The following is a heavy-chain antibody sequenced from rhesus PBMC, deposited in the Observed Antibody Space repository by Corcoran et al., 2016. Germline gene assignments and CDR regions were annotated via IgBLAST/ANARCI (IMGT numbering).Heavy chain of an antibody. CDR3: ARGAPYYNFWSGYFTIDY. V-gene: IGHV4-81*01. CDR1: GGSLSGSY. J-gene: IGHJ4*01. Sequence: QVQLQESGPGLVKPSETLSLTCAVPGGSLSGSYWSWIRPPPGQGLGWHGNIDGNIAGTNYNPSLKSRVTISKDTSKNQFSLKLSSVTAADTAVYYCARGAPYYNFWSGYFTIDYWGQGVLVTVSS. CDR2: IDGNIAGT. D-gene: IGHD3-3*01.